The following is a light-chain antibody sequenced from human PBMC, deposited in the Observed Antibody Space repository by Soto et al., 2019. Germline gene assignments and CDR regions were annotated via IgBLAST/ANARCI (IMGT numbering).Light chain of an antibody. J-gene: IGLJ1*01. CDR2: EVS. CDR3: SSYTNINTRACV. CDR1: GSDVGGYNF. Sequence: QSALTQPPSASGSPGQSVTISCSGTGSDVGGYNFVSWYQQHPGKAPKLIIYEVSGRPSGVPDRFSGSKSGNTASLTVSGLQAEDEAEYYCSSYTNINTRACVFGTGTKLTVL. V-gene: IGLV2-8*01.